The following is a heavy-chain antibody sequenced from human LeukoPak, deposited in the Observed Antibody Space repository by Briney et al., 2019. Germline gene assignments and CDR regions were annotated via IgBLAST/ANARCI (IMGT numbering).Heavy chain of an antibody. D-gene: IGHD6-13*01. CDR3: ARDMEAAGTYYYYYYGMDV. CDR1: GYTFTGYY. J-gene: IGHJ6*02. Sequence: ASVKVSCKASGYTFTGYYMHWVRQAPGQGLEWMGWINLNSGGTNYAQKFQGWVTMTRDTSISTAYMELSRLRSDDTAVYYCARDMEAAGTYYYYYYGMDVWGQGTTVTVSS. V-gene: IGHV1-2*04. CDR2: INLNSGGT.